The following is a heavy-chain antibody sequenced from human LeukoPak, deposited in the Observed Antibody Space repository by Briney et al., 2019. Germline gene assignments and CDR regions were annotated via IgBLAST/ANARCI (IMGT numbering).Heavy chain of an antibody. V-gene: IGHV3-33*01. J-gene: IGHJ4*02. D-gene: IGHD2-2*01. CDR3: ARAWYCSSSSCHLLPID. CDR1: GFTFSTYG. Sequence: GSLRLSCAASGFTFSTYGMHWVRQAPGKGPEWVAVIWYDGSNKYYADSVKGRFTISRDNSKNTLYLQMNSLRAEDTAVYYCARAWYCSSSSCHLLPIDWGQGTPVTVSS. CDR2: IWYDGSNK.